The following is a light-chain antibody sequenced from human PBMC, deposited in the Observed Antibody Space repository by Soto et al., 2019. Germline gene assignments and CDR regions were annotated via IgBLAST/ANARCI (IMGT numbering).Light chain of an antibody. V-gene: IGKV3-11*01. CDR1: QSVSSY. CDR3: QQRSNWPPIT. Sequence: EIVLTQSPATLSLSPGERATLSCRASQSVSSYLAWYQQKPGQAPRLLIYDASIRATGIPARFSGSGSGTDFSLTIISLEPEDFAVYYCQQRSNWPPITFGQGTRLEIK. CDR2: DAS. J-gene: IGKJ5*01.